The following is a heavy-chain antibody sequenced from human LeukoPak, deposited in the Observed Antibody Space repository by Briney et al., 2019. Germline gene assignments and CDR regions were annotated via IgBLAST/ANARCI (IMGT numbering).Heavy chain of an antibody. D-gene: IGHD3-10*01. CDR2: INHSGST. V-gene: IGHV4-34*01. Sequence: SETLSLTCAVYGGSFSGYYWSWIRQPPGKGLEWIGEINHSGSTNYNPSLKSRVTISVDTSKNQFSLKLSSVTAADTAVYYCARGYYYGSGTPRGWFDPWGQGTLVTVSS. CDR3: ARGYYYGSGTPRGWFDP. J-gene: IGHJ5*02. CDR1: GGSFSGYY.